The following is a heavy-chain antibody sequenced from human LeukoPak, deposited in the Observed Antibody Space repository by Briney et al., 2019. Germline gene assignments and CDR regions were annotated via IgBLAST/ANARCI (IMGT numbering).Heavy chain of an antibody. CDR2: IKSDGSEE. CDR3: ARGDLWLGH. D-gene: IGHD3-10*01. V-gene: IGHV3-7*01. Sequence: GGSLRLSCATSGFIFSSYWMCWVRQAPGKGLEWVANIKSDGSEEYHGDSVKGRFTISRDNAKNSLYLQMNSLRVEDTAVYYCARGDLWLGHWGQGSLVTVSS. J-gene: IGHJ4*02. CDR1: GFIFSSYW.